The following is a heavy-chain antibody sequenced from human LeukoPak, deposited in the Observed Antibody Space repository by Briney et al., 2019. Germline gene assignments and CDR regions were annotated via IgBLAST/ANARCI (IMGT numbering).Heavy chain of an antibody. V-gene: IGHV4-39*01. CDR2: IYYSGNT. J-gene: IGHJ4*02. CDR3: ARHSWVNGYFDY. D-gene: IGHD4-17*01. CDR1: GGSISSSNYY. Sequence: PSETLSLTCTVSGGSISSSNYYWGWIRQPPGKGLEWIGSIYYSGNTYYNPSLKSRVTISVDTSKNQFSLKLTSVTAADTAVYHCARHSWVNGYFDYWGQGTLVTVSS.